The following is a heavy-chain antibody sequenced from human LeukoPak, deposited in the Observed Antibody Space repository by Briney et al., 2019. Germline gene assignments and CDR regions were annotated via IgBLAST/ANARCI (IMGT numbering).Heavy chain of an antibody. Sequence: ASVKVSCKTSGYTFIGYYMHWVRQAPGQGLEWMGRINPNGGGINYAQKFQGRVTMTRATSISTAYMELSRLRSDDTAVYYCARGSLSYGMDVWGQGTTVTVSS. CDR2: INPNGGGI. V-gene: IGHV1-2*06. D-gene: IGHD5/OR15-5a*01. CDR3: ARGSLSYGMDV. CDR1: GYTFIGYY. J-gene: IGHJ6*02.